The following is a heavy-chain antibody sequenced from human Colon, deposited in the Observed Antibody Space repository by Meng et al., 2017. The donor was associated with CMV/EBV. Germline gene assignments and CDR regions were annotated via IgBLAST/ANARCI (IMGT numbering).Heavy chain of an antibody. CDR3: VRESWYFDF. CDR1: GYTFTPYS. Sequence: VERVPCGAEVKKPGASVKVLCKASGYTFTPYSIHWVRQAGRQGLEWGGCMLSKTGALDYAQKFRGRVTLTRDKSITTAYMELSGLTSDDTDIYYCVRESWYFDFWGEGTLVTVSS. D-gene: IGHD6-13*01. V-gene: IGHV1-2*02. CDR2: MLSKTGAL. J-gene: IGHJ4*02.